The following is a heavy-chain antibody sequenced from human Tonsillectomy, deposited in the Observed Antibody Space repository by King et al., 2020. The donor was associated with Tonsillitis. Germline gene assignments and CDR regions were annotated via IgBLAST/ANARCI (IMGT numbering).Heavy chain of an antibody. CDR3: ARETNYAPQNN. CDR2: INSDGSST. CDR1: GFTFSSYW. Sequence: VQLVESGGGLVQPGGSLRLSCAASGFTFSSYWMHWVRQAPGKGLVWVSRINSDGSSTSYADSVKGRVTISRDNAKNTPYLQMNSLRAEDTAVYYCARETNYAPQNNWGQGTLVTVSS. J-gene: IGHJ4*02. V-gene: IGHV3-74*01. D-gene: IGHD4/OR15-4a*01.